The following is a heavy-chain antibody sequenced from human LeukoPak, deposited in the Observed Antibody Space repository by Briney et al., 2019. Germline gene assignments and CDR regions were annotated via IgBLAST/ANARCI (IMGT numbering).Heavy chain of an antibody. J-gene: IGHJ4*02. V-gene: IGHV1-69*05. CDR1: GGTFSSYA. D-gene: IGHD5-12*01. Sequence: ASVKVSCKASGGTFSSYAISWVRQAPGQGLEWMGGIIPIFGTANYAQKFQGRVTITTDESTSTAYMELSSLRSEDTAVYYCARGRGEYSSYDSFDYWGQGTLVTVSS. CDR2: IIPIFGTA. CDR3: ARGRGEYSSYDSFDY.